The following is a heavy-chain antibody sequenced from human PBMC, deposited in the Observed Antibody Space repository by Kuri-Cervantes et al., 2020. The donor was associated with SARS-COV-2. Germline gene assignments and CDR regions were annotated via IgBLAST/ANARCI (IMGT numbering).Heavy chain of an antibody. CDR2: IIPIFGTA. D-gene: IGHD4-23*01. CDR1: GGTFSSYA. J-gene: IGHJ6*03. Sequence: SVKVSCKASGGTFSSYAISWVRQAPGQGLEWMGGIIPIFGTANYAQKFQGRVTITADESTSTAYMELSSLSSEDTAVYYCSSIPTTLVTPDYYYMDVWGQGTTVTVSS. V-gene: IGHV1-69*13. CDR3: SSIPTTLVTPDYYYMDV.